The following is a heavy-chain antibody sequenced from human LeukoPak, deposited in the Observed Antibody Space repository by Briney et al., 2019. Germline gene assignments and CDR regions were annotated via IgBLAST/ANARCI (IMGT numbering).Heavy chain of an antibody. CDR1: GFTFSSYE. Sequence: GGSLTLSCAASGFTFSSYEMNWVRQAPGKGLEWVSYISGSSSAKYYAESVKGRFTISRDNAKNSLFLQMNSLRAEDTAVYYCTRGISRGYSFDYWGQGTLVTVSS. CDR2: ISGSSSAK. CDR3: TRGISRGYSFDY. D-gene: IGHD3-22*01. V-gene: IGHV3-48*03. J-gene: IGHJ4*02.